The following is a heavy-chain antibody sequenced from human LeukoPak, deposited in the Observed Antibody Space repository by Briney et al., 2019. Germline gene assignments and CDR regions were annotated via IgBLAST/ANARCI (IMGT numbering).Heavy chain of an antibody. J-gene: IGHJ4*02. CDR2: INHSGST. D-gene: IGHD1-26*01. CDR1: GGSFSGYY. CDR3: AKSGGYGLIDN. Sequence: KISETLSLTCAVYGGSFSGYYWSWIRQPPGKGLEWIGEINHSGSTNYNPSLKSRVTISVDTSKNQFSLKLSSVTAADTAVYYCAKSGGYGLIDNWGQGTLVTVSS. V-gene: IGHV4-34*01.